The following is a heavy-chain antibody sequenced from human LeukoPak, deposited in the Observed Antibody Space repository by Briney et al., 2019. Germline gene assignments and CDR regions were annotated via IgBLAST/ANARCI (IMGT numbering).Heavy chain of an antibody. CDR3: ARGAVESEVAYCGGDCYDDAFDI. Sequence: GASETVSCTASGYTFTIYGISWVRQAPGQRLEWMGWISAYNGNTNYAQKFQGRDTMTRDTSTSTVYMELSSLRSEDTAVYYCARGAVESEVAYCGGDCYDDAFDIWGQGTMVSVSS. V-gene: IGHV1-18*01. D-gene: IGHD2-21*02. CDR2: ISAYNGNT. J-gene: IGHJ3*02. CDR1: GYTFTIYG.